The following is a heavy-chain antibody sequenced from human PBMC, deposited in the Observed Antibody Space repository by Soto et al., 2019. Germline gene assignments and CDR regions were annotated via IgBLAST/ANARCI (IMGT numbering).Heavy chain of an antibody. Sequence: SETLSLTCTVSGASFSSGDYYWSGIRQPPGKGLEWIGYIYYSGSTYYNPSLKSRVTISVDTSKNQFSLKLSSVTAADTAVYYCARVDTMVRGVNWFDPWGQGTLVTVSS. V-gene: IGHV4-30-4*01. D-gene: IGHD3-10*01. CDR3: ARVDTMVRGVNWFDP. J-gene: IGHJ5*02. CDR1: GASFSSGDYY. CDR2: IYYSGST.